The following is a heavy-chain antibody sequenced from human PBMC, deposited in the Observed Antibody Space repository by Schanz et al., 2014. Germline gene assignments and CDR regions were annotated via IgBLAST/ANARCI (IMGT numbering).Heavy chain of an antibody. V-gene: IGHV3-9*01. J-gene: IGHJ4*02. D-gene: IGHD3-10*01. Sequence: EVQLVESGGGLVQPGRSLRLSCAASGFPFNEYGMLWVRQAPGKGLEWVSSISWNSGSIDYADSVKGRFTISRDNSKNTLYLQMNSLRGEDTAVYYCASPALVQGLMPEYYFDYWGQGTLVTVSS. CDR3: ASPALVQGLMPEYYFDY. CDR2: ISWNSGSI. CDR1: GFPFNEYG.